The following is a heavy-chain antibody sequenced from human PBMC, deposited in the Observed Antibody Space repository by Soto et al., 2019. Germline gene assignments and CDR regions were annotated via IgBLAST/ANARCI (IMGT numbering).Heavy chain of an antibody. CDR2: IWYDGSNK. J-gene: IGHJ4*02. CDR3: ARDNPARTFDY. V-gene: IGHV3-33*01. CDR1: GFTFSSYG. Sequence: GGSLRLSCAASGFTFSSYGMHWVRQAPGKGLEWVAVIWYDGSNKYYADSVKGRFTISRDNSKNTLYLQMNSLRAEDTAVYYCARDNPARTFDYWGQGTLVTVSS.